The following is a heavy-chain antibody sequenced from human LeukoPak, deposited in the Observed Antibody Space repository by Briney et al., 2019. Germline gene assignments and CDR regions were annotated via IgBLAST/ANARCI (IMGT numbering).Heavy chain of an antibody. Sequence: SETLSLTCTVSGGPIRAYYWSWIRPPPGKGLEWIGYVYYTGSTNYNPSLKSRLTIPVDMSKNQFSLKLSSVTAADTAVYYCARHIVVVLAAQDAFDIWGQGTMVTVSS. CDR2: VYYTGST. V-gene: IGHV4-59*08. CDR3: ARHIVVVLAAQDAFDI. CDR1: GGPIRAYY. J-gene: IGHJ3*02. D-gene: IGHD2-15*01.